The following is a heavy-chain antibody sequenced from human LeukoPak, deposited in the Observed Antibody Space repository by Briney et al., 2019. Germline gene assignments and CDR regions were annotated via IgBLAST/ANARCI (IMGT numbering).Heavy chain of an antibody. V-gene: IGHV3-74*01. Sequence: GGSLRLSCASSAFNFTAYWMHWVRQDPRQGLLWVARINSDGTTTNYADSVKGRFTISRDNAKNSLYLQMNSLRAEDTAVYYCARDGPLLGLVPFYYGMDVWGQGTTVTVSS. CDR3: ARDGPLLGLVPFYYGMDV. J-gene: IGHJ6*02. D-gene: IGHD3/OR15-3a*01. CDR1: AFNFTAYW. CDR2: INSDGTTT.